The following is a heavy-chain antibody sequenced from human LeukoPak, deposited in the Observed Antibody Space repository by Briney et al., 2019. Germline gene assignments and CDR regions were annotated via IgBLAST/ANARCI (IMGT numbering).Heavy chain of an antibody. J-gene: IGHJ4*02. CDR3: ARAGSYSPGFDY. D-gene: IGHD1-26*01. Sequence: EASVKASCKASGYTFTGYYMHWVRQAPGQGLEWMGWINPNSGGTNYAQKFQGRVTMTRDTSISTAYMELSRLRSDDTAVYYCARAGSYSPGFDYWGQGTLVTVSS. CDR1: GYTFTGYY. V-gene: IGHV1-2*02. CDR2: INPNSGGT.